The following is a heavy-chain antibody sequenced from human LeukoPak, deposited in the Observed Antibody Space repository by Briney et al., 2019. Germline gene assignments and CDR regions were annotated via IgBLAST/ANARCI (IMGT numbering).Heavy chain of an antibody. CDR3: ARAGIGGYGDSSGYPFDY. CDR1: GGTFSSYA. D-gene: IGHD3-22*01. V-gene: IGHV1-69*05. Sequence: APVKVSCKASGGTFSSYAISWVRQAPGQGLEWMGGIIPIFGTANYAQKFQGRVTITTDESTSTAYMELSSLRSEDTAVYYCARAGIGGYGDSSGYPFDYWGQGTLVTVSS. CDR2: IIPIFGTA. J-gene: IGHJ4*02.